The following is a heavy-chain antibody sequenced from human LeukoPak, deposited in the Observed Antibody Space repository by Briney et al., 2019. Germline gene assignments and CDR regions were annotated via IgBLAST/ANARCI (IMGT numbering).Heavy chain of an antibody. V-gene: IGHV3-43*02. CDR1: GFSFDDYA. CDR3: ARESDSSGWYDS. CDR2: ISGDGGST. D-gene: IGHD3-22*01. J-gene: IGHJ5*01. Sequence: GGSLRLSCAAPGFSFDDYAIHWVRQAPGKGLEWVSRISGDGGSTFYADSVKGRFTISRDNSKNSLYLQMSSLRSEDTALYYCARESDSSGWYDSWGQGTLVTVSS.